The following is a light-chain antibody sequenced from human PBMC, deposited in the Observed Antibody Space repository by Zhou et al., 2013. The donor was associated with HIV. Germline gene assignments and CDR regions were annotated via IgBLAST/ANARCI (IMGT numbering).Light chain of an antibody. CDR2: QAS. V-gene: IGKV1-5*03. J-gene: IGKJ1*01. Sequence: DIQMTQSRSTLSASVGDRVTITCRASQSISTWLAWYQQKPGKAPKLLIYQASSLESEVPSRFSGSGSGTEFTLTISSLQPDDFATYYCQQYDSYSRTFGQGTKVEIK. CDR3: QQYDSYSRT. CDR1: QSISTW.